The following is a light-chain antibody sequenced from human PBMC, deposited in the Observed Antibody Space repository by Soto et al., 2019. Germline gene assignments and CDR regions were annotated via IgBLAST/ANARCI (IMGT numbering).Light chain of an antibody. V-gene: IGLV2-14*01. CDR1: SSDIGAYDY. CDR2: EVN. J-gene: IGLJ1*01. Sequence: QSLLTQPASLSGSPGQSITISCTGTSSDIGAYDYVSWFQQHPGKAPKLMISEVNNRPSGVSNRFSGSKSGNTAYLTISGLQVEDEAEYFGFSFTTTRPHVVGNGTKVTVL. CDR3: FSFTTTRPHV.